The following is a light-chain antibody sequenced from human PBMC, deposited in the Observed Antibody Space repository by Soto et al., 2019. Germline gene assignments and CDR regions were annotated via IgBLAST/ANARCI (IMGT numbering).Light chain of an antibody. CDR3: SSYTSSSTLCV. CDR2: DVS. J-gene: IGLJ1*01. CDR1: SSDVGGYNY. V-gene: IGLV2-14*01. Sequence: QSVLTQPASVSGSPGQSITISCTGTSSDVGGYNYVSWYQQHPGKAPKLMIYDVSDRPSGVSNRFSGSKSGNTASLTISGLQAEDGADYYCSSYTSSSTLCVFGTGTKVTVL.